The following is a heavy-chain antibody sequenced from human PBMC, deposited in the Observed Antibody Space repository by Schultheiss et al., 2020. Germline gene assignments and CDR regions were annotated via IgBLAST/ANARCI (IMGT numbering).Heavy chain of an antibody. D-gene: IGHD2-15*01. Sequence: SETLSLTCAVYGGSFSGYSWNWIRQFPGKGLEWIGSIYYNGNTYYNPSLKSRVTISVDTSRNQFSLKLSSVTAADTAVYYCARDRVDQGDAFEIWGQGTMVTVSS. CDR3: ARDRVDQGDAFEI. CDR1: GGSFSGYS. J-gene: IGHJ3*02. V-gene: IGHV4-34*11. CDR2: IYYNGNT.